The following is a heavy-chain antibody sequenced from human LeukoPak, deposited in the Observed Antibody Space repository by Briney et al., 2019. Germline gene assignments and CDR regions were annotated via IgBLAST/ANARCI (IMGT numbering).Heavy chain of an antibody. V-gene: IGHV3-53*01. J-gene: IGHJ4*02. Sequence: GGSLRLFCAASGFTVSSSYISWVRQAPGKWLEWVSLIYSGGSTYYAASEKGRFNISGDNSKNTIYLQMNSLRREDTAVYYCAKGYNYAYEYWGQGTLVTVSS. D-gene: IGHD5-18*01. CDR3: AKGYNYAYEY. CDR1: GFTVSSSY. CDR2: IYSGGST.